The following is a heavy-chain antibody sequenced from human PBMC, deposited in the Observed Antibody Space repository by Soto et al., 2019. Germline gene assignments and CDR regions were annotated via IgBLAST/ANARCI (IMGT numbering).Heavy chain of an antibody. CDR3: AREYPFFGGPVAAYH. CDR1: GFTFSSYW. V-gene: IGHV3-7*01. Sequence: GGSLRLSCAASGFTFSSYWMIWVRQAPGKGLEWVANIRQDGSETFYVDSVKGRFTISRDNAQNSLYLQMNSLRVEDTAVYYCAREYPFFGGPVAAYHWSKGSPVTVDS. J-gene: IGHJ6*04. D-gene: IGHD6-19*01. CDR2: IRQDGSET.